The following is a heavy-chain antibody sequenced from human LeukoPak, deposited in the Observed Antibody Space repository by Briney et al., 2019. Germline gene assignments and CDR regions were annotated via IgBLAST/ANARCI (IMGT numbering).Heavy chain of an antibody. V-gene: IGHV3-48*03. CDR3: ARDRGPYSSSSGPVDS. CDR1: GFTFSSYE. CDR2: ISSTGRAI. J-gene: IGHJ4*02. D-gene: IGHD6-6*01. Sequence: PGGSLRLSCAASGFTFSSYEMNWLRQAPGKGLEWISYISSTGRAIYADSVKGRFTISRDNAKNSLYLQMNSLRAEDTAVYYCARDRGPYSSSSGPVDSWGQGTLVHVSS.